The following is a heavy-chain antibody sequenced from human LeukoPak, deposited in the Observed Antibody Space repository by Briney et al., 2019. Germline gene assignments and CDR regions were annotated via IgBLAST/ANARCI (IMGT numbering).Heavy chain of an antibody. J-gene: IGHJ4*02. V-gene: IGHV1-2*02. CDR2: INPNSGGT. D-gene: IGHD6-13*01. CDR1: GYTFTGYY. CDR3: ARAIPLAAALDY. Sequence: ASVKVSCMASGYTFTGYYMHWVRQAPGQGLEWMGWINPNSGGTNYAQKFQGRVTMTRDTSISTAYMELSRLRSDDTAVYYCARAIPLAAALDYWGQGALVTVSS.